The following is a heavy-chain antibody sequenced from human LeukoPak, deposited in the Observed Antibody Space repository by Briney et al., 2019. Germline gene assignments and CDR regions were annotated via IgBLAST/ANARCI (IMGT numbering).Heavy chain of an antibody. CDR3: ARFGEASLDY. CDR1: GYTFTGYY. Sequence: ASVKVSFKASGYTFTGYYMHWVRQAPGQGLEWMGWISPNSGAINYLQKFQGRITMTRDTSISTAYMELSSLRSDDTATYYCARFGEASLDYWGQGTLVTVSS. V-gene: IGHV1-2*02. D-gene: IGHD3-10*01. CDR2: ISPNSGAI. J-gene: IGHJ4*02.